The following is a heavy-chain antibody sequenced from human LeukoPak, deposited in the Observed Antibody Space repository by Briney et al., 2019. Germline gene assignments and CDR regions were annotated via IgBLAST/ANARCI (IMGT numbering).Heavy chain of an antibody. CDR3: ARRRIAAAGTLMDP. D-gene: IGHD6-13*01. Sequence: GRSLRLSCAASGLTFSSYAMHWVRQAPGKGLEWVAVISYDGSNKYYADSVKGRFTISRDNSKNTLYLQMNSLRAEDTAVYYCARRRIAAAGTLMDPWGQGTLVTVSS. CDR1: GLTFSSYA. J-gene: IGHJ5*02. V-gene: IGHV3-30-3*01. CDR2: ISYDGSNK.